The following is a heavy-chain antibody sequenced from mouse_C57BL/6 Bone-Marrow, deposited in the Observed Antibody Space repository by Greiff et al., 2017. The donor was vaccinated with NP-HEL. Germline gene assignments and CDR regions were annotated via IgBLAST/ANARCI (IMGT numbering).Heavy chain of an antibody. Sequence: EVHLVESGPELVKPGASVKMSCKASGYTFTDYNMHWVKQSHGKSLEWIGYINPNNGGTSYNQKFKGKATLTVNKSSSTAYMELRSLTSEDSAVYYCARMPTFYAMDYWGQGTSVTVSS. J-gene: IGHJ4*01. CDR1: GYTFTDYN. CDR2: INPNNGGT. V-gene: IGHV1-22*01. CDR3: ARMPTFYAMDY. D-gene: IGHD5-5*01.